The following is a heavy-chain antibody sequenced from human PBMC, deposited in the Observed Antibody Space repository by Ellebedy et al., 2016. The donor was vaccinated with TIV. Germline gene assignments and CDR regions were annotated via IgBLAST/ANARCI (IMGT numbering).Heavy chain of an antibody. J-gene: IGHJ3*02. V-gene: IGHV4-39*01. CDR1: GDSISSSSYY. D-gene: IGHD3-22*01. Sequence: MPSETLSLTCAVSGDSISSSSYYWGWIRQPPGKGLEWIGSIYYSGSTYYNPSLKSRVTISVDTSKNQFSLKLSSVTAADTAVYYCARHIWDYDSSGYYETLGAFDIWGQGTMVTVSS. CDR2: IYYSGST. CDR3: ARHIWDYDSSGYYETLGAFDI.